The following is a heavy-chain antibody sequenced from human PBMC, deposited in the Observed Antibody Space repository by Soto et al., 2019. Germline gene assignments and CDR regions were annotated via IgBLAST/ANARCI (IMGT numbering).Heavy chain of an antibody. Sequence: QVQLVQSGAEVKKPGASVKVSCKTSGYTFTSYAIHWVRQVPGQRLEWMGWVYGDNGNTKYLEKCQGRLTFTRDTSASTAYMELSNLRSEDTALYYCAAVDIGDYWGQGTLVTVSS. V-gene: IGHV1-3*01. CDR2: VYGDNGNT. J-gene: IGHJ4*02. CDR1: GYTFTSYA. CDR3: AAVDIGDY. D-gene: IGHD5-12*01.